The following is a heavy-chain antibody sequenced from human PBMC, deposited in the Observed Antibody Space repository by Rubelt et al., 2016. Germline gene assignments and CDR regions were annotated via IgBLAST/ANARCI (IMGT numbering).Heavy chain of an antibody. CDR2: IYYSGCP. J-gene: IGHJ4*02. D-gene: IGHD5-18*01. Sequence: QLQLQESGPGLVKPSETLSLTCTVSGGSISSSGYYWAWIRQPPGKGLEWIGTIYYSGCPYWNPSLKSRDTISVDTSKNLFSLKLSSVTAADTAVYYCARELVETAMTKIDYSGQGTLVTVSS. CDR3: ARELVETAMTKIDY. V-gene: IGHV4-39*02. CDR1: GGSISSSGYY.